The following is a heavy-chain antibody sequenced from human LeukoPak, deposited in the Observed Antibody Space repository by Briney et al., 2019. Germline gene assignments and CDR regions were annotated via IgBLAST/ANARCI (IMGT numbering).Heavy chain of an antibody. CDR2: ISGSGGGT. CDR1: GFTFSNYD. D-gene: IGHD3-10*01. CDR3: AKYVGGGSGMYYYYYMDV. V-gene: IGHV3-23*01. Sequence: GGSLRLSCTASGFTFSNYDMSWVRQAPGKGLEWVSAISGSGGGTYYADSVKGRFTISRDNSKNTLYLQMNSLRAEDTALYYCAKYVGGGSGMYYYYYMDVWGKGTTVTISS. J-gene: IGHJ6*03.